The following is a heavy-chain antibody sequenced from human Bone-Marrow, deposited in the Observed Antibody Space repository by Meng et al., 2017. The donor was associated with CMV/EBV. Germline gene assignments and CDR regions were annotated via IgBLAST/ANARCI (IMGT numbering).Heavy chain of an antibody. V-gene: IGHV1-8*03. D-gene: IGHD3-3*01. CDR1: GYGFTSYD. CDR3: ARAISFRDYWSGYLAYYFDY. J-gene: IGHJ4*02. Sequence: ASVKVSCKASGYGFTSYDINWIQQAAGQGLEWVGWMNPNTGDTAYAQRFQGRVTITRSTSISTTYMELSGLRSDDTAVYYCARAISFRDYWSGYLAYYFDYWGQGTLVTVSS. CDR2: MNPNTGDT.